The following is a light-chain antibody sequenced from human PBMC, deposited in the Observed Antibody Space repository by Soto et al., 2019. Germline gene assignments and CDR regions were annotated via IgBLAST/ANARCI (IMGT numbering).Light chain of an antibody. CDR2: GNS. CDR3: QSYDSSLSVVV. J-gene: IGLJ2*01. V-gene: IGLV1-40*01. CDR1: SSNIGADYD. Sequence: QSVLTQPPSVSGAPGQRVTISCTGSSSNIGADYDVHWYQHLPGKAPKLLIYGNSNRPSGVPERFSGSKSGTSASLAVTGLQAEDAADYYCQSYDSSLSVVVFGAGTKLTVL.